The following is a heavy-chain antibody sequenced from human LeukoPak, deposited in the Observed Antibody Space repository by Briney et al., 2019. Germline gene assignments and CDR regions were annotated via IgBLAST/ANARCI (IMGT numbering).Heavy chain of an antibody. D-gene: IGHD1-26*01. J-gene: IGHJ4*02. CDR2: ISTSSSTI. Sequence: GGSLRLSCAASGFTFSSYSMNWVRQAPGKGLEWVSYISTSSSTIYYADSVKGRFTISRDNAKNSLYLQMNSLRDEDTAVYYCARGKPVGATTGVPFDYWGQGTPVTVSS. V-gene: IGHV3-48*02. CDR3: ARGKPVGATTGVPFDY. CDR1: GFTFSSYS.